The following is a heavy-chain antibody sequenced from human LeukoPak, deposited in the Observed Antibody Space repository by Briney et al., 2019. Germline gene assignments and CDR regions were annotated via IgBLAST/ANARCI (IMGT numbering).Heavy chain of an antibody. Sequence: SETLSLTCTVSGGSISSGGYYWSWIRQHPGKGLEWIGYIYYSGSTYYNPSLKSRVTISVDTSKNQFSLKLSSVTAADTAVYYCARDFRHGYYYDSSGSYYGMDVWGQGTTVTVSS. D-gene: IGHD3-22*01. J-gene: IGHJ6*02. V-gene: IGHV4-31*03. CDR1: GGSISSGGYY. CDR2: IYYSGST. CDR3: ARDFRHGYYYDSSGSYYGMDV.